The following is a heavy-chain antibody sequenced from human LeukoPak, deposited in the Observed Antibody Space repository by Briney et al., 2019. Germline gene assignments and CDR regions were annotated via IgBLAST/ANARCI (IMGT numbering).Heavy chain of an antibody. CDR1: GYSISSGYY. V-gene: IGHV4-38-2*02. CDR3: ARDFSSSSTVYYYYYMDV. Sequence: SETLSLTCTVSGYSISSGYYWGWIRQPPRKGLEWIGSIYHSGSTYYNPSLKSRVTMSVDTSKNQFSLKLSSVTAADTAVYYCARDFSSSSTVYYYYYMDVWGKGTTVTVSS. CDR2: IYHSGST. D-gene: IGHD6-6*01. J-gene: IGHJ6*03.